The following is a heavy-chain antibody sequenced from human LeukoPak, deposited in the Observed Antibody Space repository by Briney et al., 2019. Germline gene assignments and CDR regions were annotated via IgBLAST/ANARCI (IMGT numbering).Heavy chain of an antibody. CDR3: AISFSGYDPIYFDY. Sequence: PSETLSLTCTVSGGSISSSSYYWGWIRQPPGKGLEWIGSIYYSGSTYYNPSLKSRVNISVDTSKNQFSLKLSSVTAPDTAVYYGAISFSGYDPIYFDYWAQGTLVTVSS. CDR1: GGSISSSSYY. V-gene: IGHV4-39*01. D-gene: IGHD5-12*01. CDR2: IYYSGST. J-gene: IGHJ4*02.